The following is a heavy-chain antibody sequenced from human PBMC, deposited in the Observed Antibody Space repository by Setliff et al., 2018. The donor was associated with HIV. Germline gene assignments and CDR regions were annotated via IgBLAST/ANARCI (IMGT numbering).Heavy chain of an antibody. CDR1: GASISNHY. V-gene: IGHV4-4*07. Sequence: SETLSLTCGVSGASISNHYWSWIRQPAGKTLEWIGRIYFSGSTNYNPSLKSRVTISIDTSKNQLSLKLSSVTAADTAVYYCARDWAAPYYYAMDVWGPGTTVTSP. D-gene: IGHD3-16*01. CDR2: IYFSGST. J-gene: IGHJ6*02. CDR3: ARDWAAPYYYAMDV.